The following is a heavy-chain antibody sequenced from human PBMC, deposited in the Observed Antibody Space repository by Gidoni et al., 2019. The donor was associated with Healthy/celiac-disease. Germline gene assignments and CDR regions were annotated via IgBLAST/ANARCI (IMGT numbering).Heavy chain of an antibody. CDR2: ISSNGGST. Sequence: EVQLVESGEGLVQPGGSLRLSCAASGFTFSSYAMHWVRQAPGKGLEYVSAISSNGGSTYYADSVKGRFTISRDNSKNTLYLQMGSLRAEDMAVYYCARGGIAAAHAFDIWGQGTMVTVSS. J-gene: IGHJ3*02. CDR1: GFTFSSYA. D-gene: IGHD6-13*01. V-gene: IGHV3-64*02. CDR3: ARGGIAAAHAFDI.